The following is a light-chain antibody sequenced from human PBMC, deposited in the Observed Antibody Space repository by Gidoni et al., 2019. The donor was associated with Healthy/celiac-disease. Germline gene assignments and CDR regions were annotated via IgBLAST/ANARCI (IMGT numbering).Light chain of an antibody. V-gene: IGKV3-15*01. CDR2: GAS. CDR1: QSVSSN. Sequence: EIVMTQSPATLSVSPGERATLSCRASQSVSSNLAWYQQKPGQAPRLLIYGASTRATGIPEFTLTISSLQSEDFAVYYCQQYNNWPRWTFGQGTKVEIK. CDR3: QQYNNWPRWT. J-gene: IGKJ1*01.